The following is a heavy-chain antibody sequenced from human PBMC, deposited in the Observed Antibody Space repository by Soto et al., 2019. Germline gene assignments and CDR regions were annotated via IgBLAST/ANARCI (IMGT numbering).Heavy chain of an antibody. CDR1: GYTFTGTE. J-gene: IGHJ4*01. V-gene: IGHV1-8*01. CDR3: ASESYSSRWKFLTY. CDR2: MNPNSGNT. D-gene: IGHD6-13*01. Sequence: GAAEKVSCQASGYTFTGTEITWVRQATGQGLEWMGWMNPNSGNTGYAQKFQGRVTMTRSTSISTAYMELSSLRSEDTAVYYCASESYSSRWKFLTYSGQGTPVPVSS.